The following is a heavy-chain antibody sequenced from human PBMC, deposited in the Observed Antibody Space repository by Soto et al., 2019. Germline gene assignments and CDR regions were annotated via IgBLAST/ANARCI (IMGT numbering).Heavy chain of an antibody. J-gene: IGHJ4*02. CDR2: IKSKSDGETA. CDR3: AITAMINRDSSTSFDY. V-gene: IGHV3-15*01. Sequence: GSLRRSCAASGLTFSNVWMTWVRQAPGNGLEWVGRIKSKSDGETADVAAPVKARFTISRDDSKNTVFLEMNSLKSEDTALYYCAITAMINRDSSTSFDYWGRGTQVTVSS. D-gene: IGHD5-18*01. CDR1: GLTFSNVW.